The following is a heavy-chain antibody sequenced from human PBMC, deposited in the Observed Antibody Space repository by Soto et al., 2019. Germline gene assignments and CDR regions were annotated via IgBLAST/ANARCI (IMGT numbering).Heavy chain of an antibody. Sequence: SVKVSCKTSRGTFSSYALSWVLQAPGQGLEWVGVIIPLFGTANYAQKFQGRVTITADESTRTAYMELSSLRSEDTAVYYCARSMIVVSGFDYWGKGTLVTVYS. CDR3: ARSMIVVSGFDY. CDR1: RGTFSSYA. J-gene: IGHJ4*02. CDR2: IIPLFGTA. D-gene: IGHD3-22*01. V-gene: IGHV1-69*13.